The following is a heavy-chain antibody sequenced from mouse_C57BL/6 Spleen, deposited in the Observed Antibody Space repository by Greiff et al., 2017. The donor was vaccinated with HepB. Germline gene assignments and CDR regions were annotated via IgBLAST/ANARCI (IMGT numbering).Heavy chain of an antibody. CDR1: GYTFTSYW. V-gene: IGHV1-69*01. Sequence: QVQLQQSGAELVMPGASVKLSCKASGYTFTSYWMHWVKQRPGQGLEWIGEIDPSDSYTNYNQKFKGKSTLTVDKSSSTAYMQLSSLTSEGSAVYYCARSDSNLYYAMDYWGQGTSVTVAS. D-gene: IGHD2-5*01. CDR3: ARSDSNLYYAMDY. CDR2: IDPSDSYT. J-gene: IGHJ4*01.